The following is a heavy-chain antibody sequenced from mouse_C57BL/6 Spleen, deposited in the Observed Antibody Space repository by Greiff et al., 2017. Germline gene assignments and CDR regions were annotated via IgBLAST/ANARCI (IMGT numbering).Heavy chain of an antibody. V-gene: IGHV1-19*01. J-gene: IGHJ3*01. Sequence: VQLQQSGPVLVKPGASVKMSCKASGYTFTDYYMNWVKQSHGKSLEWIGVINPYNGGTSYNQKFKGKATLTVDKSSSTAYMELNSLTSEDSAFYYCAISYDYAEAWFAYWGQGSLVTVSA. CDR1: GYTFTDYY. CDR2: INPYNGGT. D-gene: IGHD2-4*01. CDR3: AISYDYAEAWFAY.